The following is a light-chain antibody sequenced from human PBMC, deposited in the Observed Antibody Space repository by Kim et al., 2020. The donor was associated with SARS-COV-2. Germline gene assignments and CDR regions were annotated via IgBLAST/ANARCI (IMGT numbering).Light chain of an antibody. J-gene: IGKJ1*01. CDR3: QQDKSIPRK. CDR1: QVINSW. V-gene: IGKV1-12*01. Sequence: ASVRGRVTITCRASQVINSWLAWYQQIPGKAPRVLIYAAYSLQIWVPSRFIGSGSGTDFALTISSLQPEDFATYYCQQDKSIPRKFGQGTKVDIK. CDR2: AAY.